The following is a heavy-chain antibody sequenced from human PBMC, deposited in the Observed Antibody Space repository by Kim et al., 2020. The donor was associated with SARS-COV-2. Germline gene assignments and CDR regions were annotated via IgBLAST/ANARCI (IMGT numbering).Heavy chain of an antibody. V-gene: IGHV3-72*01. D-gene: IGHD2-2*01. CDR1: GFTFSDHY. CDR3: VSILPAAPDY. CDR2: TRNRAKSYST. Sequence: GGSLRLSCAASGFTFSDHYMDWVRQAPRKGLEWVGSTRNRAKSYSTDYAASVKDRFIISRDNSKSSLYLQMSSLKAEDTAMYYCVSILPAAPDYWGQGTL. J-gene: IGHJ4*02.